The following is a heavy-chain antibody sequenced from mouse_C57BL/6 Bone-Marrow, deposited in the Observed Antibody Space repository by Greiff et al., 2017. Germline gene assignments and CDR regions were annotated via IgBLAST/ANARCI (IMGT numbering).Heavy chain of an antibody. Sequence: EVKVVESGGGLVQPGRSLRLSCATSGFTFSDFYMEWVRQAPGKGLEWIAASRNKANDYTTEDSVSVKGRFIVSRDTSQSILYLQMNALRANDTAIYYCARDSRYYAMDYWGQGTSVTVSS. CDR3: ARDSRYYAMDY. J-gene: IGHJ4*01. V-gene: IGHV7-1*01. CDR1: GFTFSDFY. CDR2: SRNKANDYTT.